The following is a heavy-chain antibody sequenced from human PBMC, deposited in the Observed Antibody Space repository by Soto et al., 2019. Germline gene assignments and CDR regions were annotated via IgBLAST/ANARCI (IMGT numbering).Heavy chain of an antibody. J-gene: IGHJ6*02. V-gene: IGHV4-38-2*01. CDR2: ISHSGTT. CDR1: GYSITSGYH. CDR3: TRVYCSTTSCFINGMDF. D-gene: IGHD2-2*01. Sequence: SESLSLTCAVAGYSITSGYHCGWIRHPPRKGLEWIGTISHSGTTYYNPSLKSRVTISIDTSKNQLSLKLTSVTAADTALYYCTRVYCSTTSCFINGMDFWGQGTMVS.